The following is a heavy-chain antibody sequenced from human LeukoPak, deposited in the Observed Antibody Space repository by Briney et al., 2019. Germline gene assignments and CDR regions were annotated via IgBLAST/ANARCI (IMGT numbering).Heavy chain of an antibody. CDR2: ISSGSSPV. Sequence: PGGSLRLSCAASGFAFSSYSMNWVRQAPGKGLEWIAYISSGSSPVYYADSVKGRFTISRDNSKNTLYLQMNSLRAEDTAVYYCARDLLVGAPGEDYWGQGTLVTVSS. D-gene: IGHD1-26*01. CDR1: GFAFSSYS. V-gene: IGHV3-48*01. CDR3: ARDLLVGAPGEDY. J-gene: IGHJ4*02.